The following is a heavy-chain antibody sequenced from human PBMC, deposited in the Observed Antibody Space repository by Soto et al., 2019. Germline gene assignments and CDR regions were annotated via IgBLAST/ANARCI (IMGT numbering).Heavy chain of an antibody. CDR1: GYTFTSYG. J-gene: IGHJ4*02. CDR3: ARVYNLNYGSGPWGGCVGY. Sequence: QVQLVQSGAEVKKPGASVKVSCKASGYTFTSYGISWVRQAPGQGLEWMGWISAYNGNTSYAQKLQGRVTMTTDTSTRAGDMELRSLRSDDTAVDYCARVYNLNYGSGPWGGCVGYWGQGTLVTVS. V-gene: IGHV1-18*01. D-gene: IGHD3-10*01. CDR2: ISAYNGNT.